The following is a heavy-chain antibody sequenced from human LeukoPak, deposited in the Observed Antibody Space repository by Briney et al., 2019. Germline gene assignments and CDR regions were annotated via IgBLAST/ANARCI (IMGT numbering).Heavy chain of an antibody. CDR2: IYTSGST. J-gene: IGHJ6*03. D-gene: IGHD6-19*01. CDR1: GGSISSYY. V-gene: IGHV4-4*07. CDR3: ARDGGIGGWDPYYYYMDV. Sequence: PSETLSLTCTVSGGSISSYYWSWIRQPAGKGLEWIGRIYTSGSTNYNPSLKSRVTMSVDTSKNQFSLKLSSVTAADTAVYYCARDGGIGGWDPYYYYMDVWGKGTTVTVSS.